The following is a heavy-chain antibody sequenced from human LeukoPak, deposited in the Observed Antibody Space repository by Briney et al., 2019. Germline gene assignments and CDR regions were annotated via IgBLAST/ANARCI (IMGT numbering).Heavy chain of an antibody. Sequence: SGTLSLTCAVSGGSISSSNWWSWVRQPPGKGLEWIGEIYHSGSTNYNPSLKSRVTISVDTSKNQFSLKLGSVTAADTAVYYCAREWLMSGGYQQFDYWGQGTLVTVSS. CDR2: IYHSGST. CDR1: GGSISSSNW. J-gene: IGHJ4*02. V-gene: IGHV4-4*02. CDR3: AREWLMSGGYQQFDY. D-gene: IGHD1-26*01.